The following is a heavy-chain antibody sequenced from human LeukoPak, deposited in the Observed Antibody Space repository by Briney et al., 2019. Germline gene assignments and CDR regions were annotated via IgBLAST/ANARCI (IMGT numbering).Heavy chain of an antibody. CDR1: VFTFSIYS. CDR3: AREGYYYGSGSSYFDY. J-gene: IGHJ4*02. Sequence: PGGSLRLSCAASVFTFSIYSMNWVRQAPGKGLEWVSSISSSSSYIYYADSVKGRFTISRDNAKNSLYLQMNSLRAEDTAVYYCAREGYYYGSGSSYFDYWGQGTLVTVSS. CDR2: ISSSSSYI. D-gene: IGHD3-10*01. V-gene: IGHV3-21*01.